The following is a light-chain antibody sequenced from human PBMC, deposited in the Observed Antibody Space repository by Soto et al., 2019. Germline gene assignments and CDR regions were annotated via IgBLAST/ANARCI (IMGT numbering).Light chain of an antibody. CDR1: QSVSSSY. CDR2: GAS. CDR3: QQYGSSPLFT. V-gene: IGKV3-20*01. J-gene: IGKJ2*01. Sequence: EIVLTQSPGTLSLSPGERATLSCRASQSVSSSYLAWYQQKPGQAPRLLIYGASSRATGIPDRFSGSGSGTDLTLTIRRLEPEDFAVYYCQQYGSSPLFTFGQGTKLEIK.